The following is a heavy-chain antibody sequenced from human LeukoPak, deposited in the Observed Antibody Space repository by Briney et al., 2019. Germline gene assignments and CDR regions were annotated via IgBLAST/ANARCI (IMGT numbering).Heavy chain of an antibody. CDR1: GGSISSYY. CDR3: ARIRGKAFDI. CDR2: IYYSGST. V-gene: IGHV4-59*08. J-gene: IGHJ3*02. Sequence: PSETLSLTCTVSGGSISSYYWSWIRQPPGKGLEWIGYIYYSGSTNYNPSLKSRVTISVDTSKNQFSLKLSSVTAADTAVYYCARIRGKAFDIWGQGTTVTVSS.